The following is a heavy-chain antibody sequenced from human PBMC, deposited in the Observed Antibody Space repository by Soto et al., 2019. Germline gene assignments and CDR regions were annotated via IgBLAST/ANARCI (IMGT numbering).Heavy chain of an antibody. CDR2: INSDGSST. Sequence: GGSLRLSCSASGFTFSSYAMHWVRQAPGKGLEYVSTINSDGSSTFYADSVKGRFTISRDNSKNTLSLQMSSLRTEDTAMYYCVKDRIPAAAMGALKFWGQGTLVTVSS. J-gene: IGHJ4*02. CDR1: GFTFSSYA. CDR3: VKDRIPAAAMGALKF. D-gene: IGHD6-13*01. V-gene: IGHV3-64D*06.